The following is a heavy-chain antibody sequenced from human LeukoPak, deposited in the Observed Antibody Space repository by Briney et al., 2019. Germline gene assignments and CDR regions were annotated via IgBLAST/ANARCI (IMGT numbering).Heavy chain of an antibody. D-gene: IGHD3-10*01. CDR2: IKEEGRTT. Sequence: PGGSLRLSCAASGFSFSSFWMSWVRQDPGKGLEWVPDIKEEGRTTYYVDSVKGRFTVSRDNAKSSLYLQMHSLRAEDTAMYYCARYYYYGSRNYFDYWGQGTLVTVSS. V-gene: IGHV3-7*02. CDR1: GFSFSSFW. CDR3: ARYYYYGSRNYFDY. J-gene: IGHJ4*02.